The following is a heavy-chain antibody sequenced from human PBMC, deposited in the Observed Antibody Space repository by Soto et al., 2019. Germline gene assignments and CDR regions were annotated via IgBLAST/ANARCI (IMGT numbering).Heavy chain of an antibody. CDR2: ISSNGIGT. V-gene: IGHV3-64*01. CDR3: AMRARADYYYMDV. CDR1: GFTFSSDA. J-gene: IGHJ6*03. D-gene: IGHD6-6*01. Sequence: EVQLVESGGGLAQPGGSLRLSCAASGFTFSSDAMDWVRQAPGKGLEYVSGISSNGIGTYYASSVKGRFTISRDNSRDTVYLQIDSLRPEDMAVYYCAMRARADYYYMDVWGKGTTVTVS.